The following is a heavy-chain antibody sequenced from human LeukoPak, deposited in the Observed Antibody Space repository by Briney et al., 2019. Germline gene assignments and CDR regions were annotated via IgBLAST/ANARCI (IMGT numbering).Heavy chain of an antibody. CDR1: GGTFSSYA. D-gene: IGHD2-15*01. Sequence: SVKVSCKASGGTFSSYAISWVRQAPGQGREWMGGIIPLFGTANYAQKFQGRVTITTDESTSTAYMELSSLRSEGTAVSYCAGEPVVEVVSGWYFDLWGRGTMVTVSS. J-gene: IGHJ2*01. CDR2: IIPLFGTA. CDR3: AGEPVVEVVSGWYFDL. V-gene: IGHV1-69*05.